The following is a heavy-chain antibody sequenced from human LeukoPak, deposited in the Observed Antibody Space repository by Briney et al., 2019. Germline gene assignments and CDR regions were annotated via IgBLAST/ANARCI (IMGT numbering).Heavy chain of an antibody. CDR1: GGSISSYY. J-gene: IGHJ4*02. Sequence: SETLSLTCTVSGGSISSYYWSWIRQPAGKGLEWIGRIYTSGSTNYNPSLKSRVTMSVDTSKNQFSLKLSSVTAADTAVYYCAXDKSVDFWSGYYTLFXYXXQGTXVTVS. V-gene: IGHV4-4*07. CDR2: IYTSGST. CDR3: AXDKSVDFWSGYYTLFXY. D-gene: IGHD3-3*01.